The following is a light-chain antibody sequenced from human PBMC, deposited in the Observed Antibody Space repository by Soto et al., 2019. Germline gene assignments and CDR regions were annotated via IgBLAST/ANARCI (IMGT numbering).Light chain of an antibody. CDR1: QSINSW. Sequence: DSQMTQYPSTLSASVGDRVTITCRASQSINSWLAWYQQKPGKAPKLLISKASTLQSGVPPRFSGSGSGTEFTLTISSLQPDDFATYCCQQYESYPMTFGGGTKVEIK. CDR3: QQYESYPMT. V-gene: IGKV1-5*03. CDR2: KAS. J-gene: IGKJ4*01.